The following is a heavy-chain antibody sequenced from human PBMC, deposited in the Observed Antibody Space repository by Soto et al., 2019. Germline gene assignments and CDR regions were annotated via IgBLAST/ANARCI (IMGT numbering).Heavy chain of an antibody. CDR3: ARYRATINSFWFDP. Sequence: ASVKVSCKASGYTFTSYGISWVRQAPGQGLEWMGWISAYNGNTNYAQKVQGRVTMTTDTSTSTAYMELRSLRSDDTAVYYCARYRATINSFWFDPWGQGTLVTVS. CDR1: GYTFTSYG. V-gene: IGHV1-18*01. D-gene: IGHD5-12*01. CDR2: ISAYNGNT. J-gene: IGHJ5*02.